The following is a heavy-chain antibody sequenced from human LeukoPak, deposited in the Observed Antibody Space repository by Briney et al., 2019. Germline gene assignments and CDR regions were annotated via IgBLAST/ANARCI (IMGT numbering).Heavy chain of an antibody. CDR2: ISSSSSYT. J-gene: IGHJ4*02. V-gene: IGHV3-11*06. CDR1: GFTFSDYY. D-gene: IGHD4-11*01. CDR3: AKARGSLQAPLDY. Sequence: GGSLRLSCAASGFTFSDYYMSWIRQAPGKGLEWVSYISSSSSYTNYADSVKGRFTISRDNAKNTLYLQMNSLRAEDTAVYYCAKARGSLQAPLDYWGQGTLVTVSS.